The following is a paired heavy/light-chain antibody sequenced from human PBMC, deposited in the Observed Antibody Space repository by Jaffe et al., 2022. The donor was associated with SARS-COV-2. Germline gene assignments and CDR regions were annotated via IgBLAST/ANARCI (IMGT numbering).Heavy chain of an antibody. J-gene: IGHJ3*01. CDR2: INQDGSEK. V-gene: IGHV3-7*03. Sequence: EVQLVESGGGLVQPGGSLRLSCAASGFTFNKYWMTWVRQAPGKGLEWVADINQDGSEKRYVDSVKGRFSVARDNAKKIVYLQMNSLSADDTALYYCAKDNWNQEGIDAFDVWGQGTMVTISS. CDR1: GFTFNKYW. CDR3: AKDNWNQEGIDAFDV. D-gene: IGHD1-20*01.
Light chain of an antibody. V-gene: IGLV1-40*01. CDR1: GSNIGTGYS. Sequence: SVLRQPPSVSGAPGQRVSISCVGNGSNIGTGYSVHWYQQLPTTAPKLLIWRDINRLPGVPDRFSASTSGASASLTITGLQPEDEADYYCLSYDKSLTAWVFGGGTKLTVL. J-gene: IGLJ3*02. CDR2: RDI. CDR3: LSYDKSLTAWV.